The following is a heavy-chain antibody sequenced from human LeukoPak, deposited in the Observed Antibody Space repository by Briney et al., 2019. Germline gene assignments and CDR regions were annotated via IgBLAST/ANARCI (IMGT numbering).Heavy chain of an antibody. CDR1: GYTFTSYD. CDR2: MNPNSGNT. CDR3: ARSRGYCSSTSCYFHYYYYMDV. Sequence: ASVKVSCKASGYTFTSYDINWVRQATGLGLEWMGWMNPNSGNTGYAQKFQGRVTITRNTSISTAYMEPSSLRSEDTALYYCARSRGYCSSTSCYFHYYYYMDVWGKGTTVSVSS. J-gene: IGHJ6*03. V-gene: IGHV1-8*03. D-gene: IGHD2-2*01.